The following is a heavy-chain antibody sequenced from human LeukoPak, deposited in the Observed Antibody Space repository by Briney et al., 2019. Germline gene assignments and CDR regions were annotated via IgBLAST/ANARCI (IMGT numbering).Heavy chain of an antibody. CDR1: GGSISSYY. V-gene: IGHV4-59*01. J-gene: IGHJ4*02. Sequence: PSETLSLTCTVSGGSISSYYWSWIRQPPGKGLEWMGYIYYSGSPNYNPSLKSRVTISVDTSKSQFSLKLSSVTAADTAVYYCARQVYGSGSIDYWGQGTLVTVSS. CDR2: IYYSGSP. D-gene: IGHD3-10*01. CDR3: ARQVYGSGSIDY.